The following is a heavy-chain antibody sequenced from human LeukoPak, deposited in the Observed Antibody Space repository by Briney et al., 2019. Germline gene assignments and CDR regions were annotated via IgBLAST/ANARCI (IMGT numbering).Heavy chain of an antibody. CDR2: IDSTSTYV. V-gene: IGHV3-21*01. Sequence: GGSLRLSCAASGFIFSDYSMNWVRQTPGKRLEWVSSIDSTSTYVYYVDSVKGRFTVSRDNAKRSLYLQMNSLSAEDTAIYYCPRNFDYYGSGTYNDWWGQGTLVTVSS. CDR1: GFIFSDYS. J-gene: IGHJ4*02. D-gene: IGHD3-10*01. CDR3: PRNFDYYGSGTYNDW.